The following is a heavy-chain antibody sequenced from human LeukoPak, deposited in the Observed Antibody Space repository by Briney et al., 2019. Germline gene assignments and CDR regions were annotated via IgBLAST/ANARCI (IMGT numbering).Heavy chain of an antibody. J-gene: IGHJ4*02. Sequence: GTSVKVSCKASGFTFTSSTIQWVRQARGQRLEWIGWIVVGSGNTNYAQKSQERVIITRDMSTTTVYMELSSLRSEGTAVYYCAGTPWFGELTLDYWGQGTLVTVSS. CDR2: IVVGSGNT. V-gene: IGHV1-58*02. D-gene: IGHD3-10*01. CDR1: GFTFTSST. CDR3: AGTPWFGELTLDY.